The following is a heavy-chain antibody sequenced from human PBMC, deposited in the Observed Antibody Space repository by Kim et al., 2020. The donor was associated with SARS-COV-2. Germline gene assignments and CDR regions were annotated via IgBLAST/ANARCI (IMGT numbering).Heavy chain of an antibody. J-gene: IGHJ5*02. CDR1: GGSISSGGYY. D-gene: IGHD3-3*01. CDR2: IYYSGST. Sequence: SETLSLTCTVSGGSISSGGYYWSWIRQHPGKGLEWIGYIYYSGSTYYNPSLKSRVTISVDTSKNQFSLKLSSVTAADTAVYYCARAYRPSLEWLQMWFDPWGQGTLVTVSS. CDR3: ARAYRPSLEWLQMWFDP. V-gene: IGHV4-31*03.